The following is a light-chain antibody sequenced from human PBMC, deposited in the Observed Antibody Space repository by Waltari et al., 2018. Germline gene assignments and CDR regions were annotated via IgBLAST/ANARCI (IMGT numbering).Light chain of an antibody. CDR3: HQRSNWPPLT. CDR2: DAS. Sequence: EIVLTQSPATLSLAPGERATLYCRASESITTYLAWFQQRPGQAPRLLISDASRRAPGIPPRVSGSGFGTDFTLTITSLEPEDFGVYFCHQRSNWPPLTFGGGTRVEI. CDR1: ESITTY. J-gene: IGKJ4*01. V-gene: IGKV3-11*01.